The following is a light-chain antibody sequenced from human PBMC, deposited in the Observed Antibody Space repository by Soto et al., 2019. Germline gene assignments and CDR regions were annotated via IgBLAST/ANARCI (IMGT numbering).Light chain of an antibody. CDR2: GAS. J-gene: IGKJ1*01. Sequence: EIVMTQSPATLSVSPGERATLSCRASQSVSSNLAWYQHKPGQAPRLLIFGASTRATGIPARFSGSGSGTQFTLTISSLQSEDFAVYYCHQYDNWPPVTFGQGTKVEIK. CDR1: QSVSSN. CDR3: HQYDNWPPVT. V-gene: IGKV3-15*01.